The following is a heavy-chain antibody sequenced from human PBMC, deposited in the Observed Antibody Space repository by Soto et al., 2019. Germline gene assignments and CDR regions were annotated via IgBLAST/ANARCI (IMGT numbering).Heavy chain of an antibody. D-gene: IGHD6-13*01. J-gene: IGHJ5*02. CDR2: IFSNDEK. V-gene: IGHV2-26*04. CDR1: GFSLSNAGLG. Sequence: QVTVKESGPVLVKPTETLTLTCTVSGFSLSNAGLGVSWIRQPPGKALEWLAHIFSNDEKSYSTSLKSRLTLSKDTXKSQVVLTMTNMDPVATATYYCASTYTTSWYWFDPWGQGTLVTVSS. CDR3: ASTYTTSWYWFDP.